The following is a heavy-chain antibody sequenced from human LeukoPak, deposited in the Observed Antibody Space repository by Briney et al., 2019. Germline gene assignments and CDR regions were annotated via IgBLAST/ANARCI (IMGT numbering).Heavy chain of an antibody. D-gene: IGHD3-16*01. J-gene: IGHJ3*02. Sequence: GGSLRLSCAVSGFTFSYYGMHWVRQAPGKRLEWVAVIPFDGSNKYYADSVKGRFTISRDNSKNALYLQMNSLRAEDTAVYYCATGIMGDAFDIWGQGTLVTVSS. V-gene: IGHV3-30*03. CDR3: ATGIMGDAFDI. CDR2: IPFDGSNK. CDR1: GFTFSYYG.